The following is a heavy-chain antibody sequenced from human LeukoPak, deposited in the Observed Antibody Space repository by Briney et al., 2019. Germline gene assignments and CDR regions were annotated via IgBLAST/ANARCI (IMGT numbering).Heavy chain of an antibody. V-gene: IGHV3-23*01. CDR3: AKYYDFWSGYCLGAPAKYYFDY. CDR1: GFTFSSYA. Sequence: GGSLRLSCAASGFTFSSYAMSWVRQAPGKGLEWVSAISGSGGSTHYADSVKGRFTISRDNSKNTLYLQMNSLRAEDTAVYYCAKYYDFWSGYCLGAPAKYYFDYWGQGTLVTVSS. CDR2: ISGSGGST. J-gene: IGHJ4*02. D-gene: IGHD3-3*01.